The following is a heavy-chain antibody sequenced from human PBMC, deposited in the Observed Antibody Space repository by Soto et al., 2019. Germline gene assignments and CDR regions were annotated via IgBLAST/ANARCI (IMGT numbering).Heavy chain of an antibody. J-gene: IGHJ4*02. D-gene: IGHD4-4*01. V-gene: IGHV1-46*01. CDR1: GYTFSTYY. Sequence: GASVKVSCKESGYTFSTYYMHWVRQAPGQGYEWMGIINPSGGSTTYAQKFQGRVTMTRDTSTTTVYMELSSLKSEDTAVYYCARYDYNGYYFDYWGQGTLVTVS. CDR3: ARYDYNGYYFDY. CDR2: INPSGGST.